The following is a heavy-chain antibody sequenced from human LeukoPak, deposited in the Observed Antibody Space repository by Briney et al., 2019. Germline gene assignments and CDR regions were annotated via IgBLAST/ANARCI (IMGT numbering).Heavy chain of an antibody. CDR1: GGSFSGYY. J-gene: IGHJ5*02. CDR2: INHSGST. CDR3: ATVEMATTLRWDWFDP. D-gene: IGHD5-24*01. Sequence: SETLSLTCAVYGGSFSGYYWSWIRQPPGKGLEWIGEINHSGSTNYNPSLKSRVTISVDTSKNQFSLKLSSVTAADTAVYYCATVEMATTLRWDWFDPWGQGTLVTVSS. V-gene: IGHV4-34*01.